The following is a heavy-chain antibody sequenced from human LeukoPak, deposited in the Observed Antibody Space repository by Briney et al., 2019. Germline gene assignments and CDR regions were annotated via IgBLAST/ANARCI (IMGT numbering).Heavy chain of an antibody. CDR1: GGTFSSYY. CDR3: ARDGRSPHDY. Sequence: GASVKVSCKASGGTFSSYYIHWVRQAPGQGLEWMGWINPDSGGTNYAQKFQGRVTMTRDTSISTAYMELRRLRSDDTAVYYCARDGRSPHDYWGQGTLVTVSS. CDR2: INPDSGGT. D-gene: IGHD1-26*01. V-gene: IGHV1-2*02. J-gene: IGHJ4*02.